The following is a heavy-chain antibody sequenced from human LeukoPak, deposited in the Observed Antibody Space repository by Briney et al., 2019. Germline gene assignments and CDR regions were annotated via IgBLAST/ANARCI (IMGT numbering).Heavy chain of an antibody. J-gene: IGHJ4*02. D-gene: IGHD4-17*01. V-gene: IGHV3-9*01. CDR2: ISWSSGSI. CDR3: AKDGVRWGDYAPYYFDY. Sequence: PGGSLRLSCAASGFTFSSYAMHWVRQAPGKGLEWVSGISWSSGSIGYADSVKGRFTISRDNAKNSLYLQMNSLRAEDTALYYCAKDGVRWGDYAPYYFDYWGQGTLVTVSS. CDR1: GFTFSSYA.